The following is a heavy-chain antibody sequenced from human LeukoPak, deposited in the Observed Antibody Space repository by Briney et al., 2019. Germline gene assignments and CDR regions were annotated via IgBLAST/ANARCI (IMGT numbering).Heavy chain of an antibody. Sequence: SETLSLTCTVSGGSISSYYWSWIRQPAGKGLEWIGRIYTSGSTNYNPFLKSRVTMSVDTSKNQFSLKLSSVTAADTAVYYCARAPPGGIYYYYMDVWGKGTTVTVSS. J-gene: IGHJ6*03. CDR1: GGSISSYY. CDR2: IYTSGST. D-gene: IGHD3-16*01. V-gene: IGHV4-4*07. CDR3: ARAPPGGIYYYYMDV.